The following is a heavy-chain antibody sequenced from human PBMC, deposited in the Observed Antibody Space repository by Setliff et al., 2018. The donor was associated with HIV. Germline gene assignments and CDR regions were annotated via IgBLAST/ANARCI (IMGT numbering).Heavy chain of an antibody. D-gene: IGHD3-9*01. Sequence: SLKISCKDSGYSFPNDWIGWVRQKPGKGLEWVAIIFPRDSETRYSPSFEGQVTISVDRSLNTVYLQWSRLRASDSAIYYCTRHPLRPGIAGYFYFVDVWGTGTTVTVSS. J-gene: IGHJ6*03. CDR2: IFPRDSET. V-gene: IGHV5-51*01. CDR1: GYSFPNDW. CDR3: TRHPLRPGIAGYFYFVDV.